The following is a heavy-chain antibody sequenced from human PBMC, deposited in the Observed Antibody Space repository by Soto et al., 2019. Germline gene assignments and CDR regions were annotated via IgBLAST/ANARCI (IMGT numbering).Heavy chain of an antibody. CDR3: AAYYDLLNGQYGGFDP. CDR2: IKSNSDGGTT. J-gene: IGHJ5*02. V-gene: IGHV3-15*01. D-gene: IGHD3-9*01. Sequence: EVHLVESGGGLVKPGGALRLACAAAGFTFNSAWMSWVRQAPGKGLEWVGRIKSNSDGGTTDYAAPVKGRFTISRDDSKTPLYLQMTSLQTGATAVYSCAAYYDLLNGQYGGFDPWGKGTLSPSPQ. CDR1: GFTFNSAW.